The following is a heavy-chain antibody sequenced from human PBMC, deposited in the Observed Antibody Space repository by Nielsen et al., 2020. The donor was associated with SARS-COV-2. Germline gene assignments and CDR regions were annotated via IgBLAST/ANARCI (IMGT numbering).Heavy chain of an antibody. J-gene: IGHJ4*02. Sequence: GESLKISCAASGFTFSSYAMHWVRQAPGKGLEWVAVIWYDGSNKYYADSVKGRFTISRDNSKNTLYLQMNSLRAEDTAVYYCARDLAFGEPPGDYWGQGTLVTVSS. CDR2: IWYDGSNK. CDR3: ARDLAFGEPPGDY. V-gene: IGHV3-33*01. CDR1: GFTFSSYA. D-gene: IGHD3-10*01.